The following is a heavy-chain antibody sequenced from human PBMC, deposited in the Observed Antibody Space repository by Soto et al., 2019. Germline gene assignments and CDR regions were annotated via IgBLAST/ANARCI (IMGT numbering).Heavy chain of an antibody. CDR1: GFTFSSYW. D-gene: IGHD7-27*01. Sequence: PGGSLRLSCAASGFTFSSYWMSWVRQAPGKGLEWVANIKQDGSEEYYVDSVKGRFTISRDNAKNSLYLQMNSRRAEDTAVYYCERTGLKYGMDVWGQGTTVTVSS. CDR3: ERTGLKYGMDV. V-gene: IGHV3-7*01. CDR2: IKQDGSEE. J-gene: IGHJ6*02.